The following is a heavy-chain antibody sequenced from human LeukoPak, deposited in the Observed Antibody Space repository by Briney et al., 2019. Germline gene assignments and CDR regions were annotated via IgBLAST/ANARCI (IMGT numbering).Heavy chain of an antibody. CDR1: GGTFSSYA. CDR3: ARTSIYSGYDYVGDYYYMDV. J-gene: IGHJ6*03. V-gene: IGHV1-69*06. D-gene: IGHD5-12*01. CDR2: IIPIFGTA. Sequence: GASVKVSCKASGGTFSSYAISWVRQAPGQGLEWMGGIIPIFGTANYAQKFQGRVTITADKSTSTAYMELSSLRSEDTAVYYCARTSIYSGYDYVGDYYYMDVWGKGTTVTVSS.